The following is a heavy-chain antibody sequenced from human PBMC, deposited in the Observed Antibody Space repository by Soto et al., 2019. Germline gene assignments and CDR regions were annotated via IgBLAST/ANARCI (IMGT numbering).Heavy chain of an antibody. CDR1: GVTFSSYA. J-gene: IGHJ4*02. D-gene: IGHD5-18*01. V-gene: IGHV3-30-3*01. CDR3: ARSRIQLRPPVDY. CDR2: ISYDGSNK. Sequence: QPGGSLRLSCAASGVTFSSYAMHWVCQAPGKGLEWVAVISYDGSNKYYADSVKGRFTISRDNSKNTLYLQMNSLRAEDTAVYYSARSRIQLRPPVDYRGQGTPVPVSS.